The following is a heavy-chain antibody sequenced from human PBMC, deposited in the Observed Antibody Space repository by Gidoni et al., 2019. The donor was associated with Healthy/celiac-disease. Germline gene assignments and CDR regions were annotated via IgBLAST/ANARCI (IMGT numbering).Heavy chain of an antibody. Sequence: RDNSKNTLYLQMNSLRAEDTAVYYCAKDQGGAAADPGFDYWGQGTLVTVSS. CDR3: AKDQGGAAADPGFDY. D-gene: IGHD6-13*01. J-gene: IGHJ4*02. V-gene: IGHV3-30*02.